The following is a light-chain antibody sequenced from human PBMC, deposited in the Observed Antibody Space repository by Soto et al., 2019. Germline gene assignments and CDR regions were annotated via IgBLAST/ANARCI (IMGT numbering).Light chain of an antibody. Sequence: EIVMTQSPATLSVSPGERATLSCRASQSVSSNLAWYQQKPGQAPRLLIYGASTRATGIPARFSGSGSGTEITLTISSLQSADFAVYYCQQYNIWPPEITFGQGTRLEIK. CDR1: QSVSSN. V-gene: IGKV3-15*01. CDR2: GAS. J-gene: IGKJ5*01. CDR3: QQYNIWPPEIT.